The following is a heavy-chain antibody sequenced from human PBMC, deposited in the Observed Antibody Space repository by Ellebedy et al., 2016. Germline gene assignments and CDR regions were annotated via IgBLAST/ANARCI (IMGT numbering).Heavy chain of an antibody. CDR3: ATISSGWYYFDY. D-gene: IGHD6-19*01. V-gene: IGHV1-24*01. Sequence: ASVKVSXKVSGYTLTELSMHWVRQAPGKGLEWMGGFDPEDGETIYAQKFQGRVTMTEDTSTDTAYMELSSLRSEDTAVYYCATISSGWYYFDYWGQGTLVTVSS. CDR2: FDPEDGET. CDR1: GYTLTELS. J-gene: IGHJ4*02.